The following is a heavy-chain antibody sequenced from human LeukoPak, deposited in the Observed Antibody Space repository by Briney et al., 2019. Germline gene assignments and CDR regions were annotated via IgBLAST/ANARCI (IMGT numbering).Heavy chain of an antibody. CDR2: IWYGGSNK. CDR1: GSTFSSYG. J-gene: IGHJ4*02. CDR3: ARLWGYYYGSGSYFDY. D-gene: IGHD3-10*01. V-gene: IGHV3-33*08. Sequence: GGSLRLSCAASGSTFSSYGMHWVRQAPGKELEWVAVIWYGGSNKYYADSVKGRFTISRDNSKNTLYLQMNSLRAEDTAVYYCARLWGYYYGSGSYFDYWGQGTLVTVSS.